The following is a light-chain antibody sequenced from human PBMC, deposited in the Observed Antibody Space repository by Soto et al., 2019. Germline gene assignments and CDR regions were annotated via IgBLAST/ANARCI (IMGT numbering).Light chain of an antibody. V-gene: IGKV3-20*01. CDR3: QQYDSAPKT. CDR2: GAS. Sequence: IVLTQSPGTLSLSPGERATLSCRASQSVSSSYLAWYQQKTGQAPRLLIYGASSRATGIPDRFSGSGSGTDFTLTSSRLETEDFAVYYCQQYDSAPKTFGKGTKVEIK. J-gene: IGKJ1*01. CDR1: QSVSSSY.